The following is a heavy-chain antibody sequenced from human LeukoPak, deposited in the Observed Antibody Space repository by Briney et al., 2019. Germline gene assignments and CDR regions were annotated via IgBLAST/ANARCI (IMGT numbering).Heavy chain of an antibody. J-gene: IGHJ3*02. CDR2: INHSGST. Sequence: SETLSLTCAVYGGSFSGYYWSWIRQPPGKGLEWIGEINHSGSTNYNPSFKSRVTISVDTSKNQFSLKLSSVTAADTAVYYCARGRRITMIVVVISNAFDIWGQGTMVTVSS. D-gene: IGHD3-22*01. CDR1: GGSFSGYY. CDR3: ARGRRITMIVVVISNAFDI. V-gene: IGHV4-34*01.